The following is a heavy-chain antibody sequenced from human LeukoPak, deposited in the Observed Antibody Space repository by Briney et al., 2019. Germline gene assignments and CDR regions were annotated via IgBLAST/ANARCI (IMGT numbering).Heavy chain of an antibody. Sequence: PSETLSLTCAVYGGSFSGYYWSWIRQPPGKGLEWIGEINHSGSTNYNPSLKSRVTISVDTSKNQFSLKLSSVTAADTAVHYCARAQGRYDFWSGYLYYFDYWGQGTLVTVSS. D-gene: IGHD3-3*01. V-gene: IGHV4-34*01. CDR1: GGSFSGYY. CDR3: ARAQGRYDFWSGYLYYFDY. J-gene: IGHJ4*02. CDR2: INHSGST.